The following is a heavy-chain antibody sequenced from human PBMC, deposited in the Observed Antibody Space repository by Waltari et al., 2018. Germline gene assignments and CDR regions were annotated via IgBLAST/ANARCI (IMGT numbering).Heavy chain of an antibody. CDR3: AKVVLTPYYFYYGMDV. J-gene: IGHJ6*02. CDR2: IVGGGDNT. Sequence: EVQLLESGGGLVQPGGSLRVSCAASGFRFNDYAMSWVRQAPGKGLEWVSSIVGGGDNTYYADSVKGRFTISRDNSKNTVFLQMNSLRAEDTAVYFCAKVVLTPYYFYYGMDVWGQGTTVTVPS. D-gene: IGHD2-21*02. CDR1: GFRFNDYA. V-gene: IGHV3-23*01.